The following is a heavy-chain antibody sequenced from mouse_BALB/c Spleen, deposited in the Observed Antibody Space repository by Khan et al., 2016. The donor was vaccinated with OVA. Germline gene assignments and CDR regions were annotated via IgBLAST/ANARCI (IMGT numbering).Heavy chain of an antibody. D-gene: IGHD2-3*01. Sequence: EVQLVESGPGLVKPSQSLSLTCTVTGYSITSDYAWNWIRQFPGNKLEWMGNISYSGSTNYTPALKSRISITRDTSKNQFFLQLNSVTTEDTATYYCARDGSRYNYAMDYWGQGTSVTVSS. J-gene: IGHJ4*01. CDR1: GYSITSDYA. CDR2: ISYSGST. V-gene: IGHV3-2*02. CDR3: ARDGSRYNYAMDY.